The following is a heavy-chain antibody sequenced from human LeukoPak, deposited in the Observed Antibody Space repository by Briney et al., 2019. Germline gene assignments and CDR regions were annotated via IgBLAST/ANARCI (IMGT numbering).Heavy chain of an antibody. V-gene: IGHV4-4*07. J-gene: IGHJ5*02. CDR3: ARDRGVRGGSYGTWFDP. CDR2: IYTSGST. D-gene: IGHD1-26*01. CDR1: GGSISSYY. Sequence: SETLSLTCTVSGGSISSYYWSWIRQPAGKGLEWIGRIYTSGSTNYNPSLKSRVTMSVDTSKNQFSLKLSSVTAADTAVYYCARDRGVRGGSYGTWFDPWGQGALVIVSS.